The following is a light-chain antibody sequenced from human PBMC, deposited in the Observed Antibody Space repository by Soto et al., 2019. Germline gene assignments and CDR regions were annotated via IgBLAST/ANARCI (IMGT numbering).Light chain of an antibody. CDR2: AAS. CDR1: QSVSSNY. V-gene: IGKV3-20*01. CDR3: QKYGSAFT. J-gene: IGKJ3*01. Sequence: EIVLTQSPGTLSLSPGERATLSCRASQSVSSNYFAWYQHTPDQGLSLLIDAASSRATGIPDRFSGSGSGTDFTLTISRLEPEDFALYYCQKYGSAFTFGPGTKVEIK.